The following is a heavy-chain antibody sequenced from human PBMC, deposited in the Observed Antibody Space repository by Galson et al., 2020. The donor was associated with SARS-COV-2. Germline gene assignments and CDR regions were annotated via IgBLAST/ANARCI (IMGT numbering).Heavy chain of an antibody. D-gene: IGHD2-2*01. Sequence: SETLSLTCAVYGGSFSGYYWSWIRQPPGKGLEWIGEINHSGSTNYNPSLKSRVTISVDTSKNQFSLKLSSVTAADTAVYYCARLHIVVVPAAMEEPNWFDPWGQGTLVTVSS. CDR2: INHSGST. J-gene: IGHJ5*02. V-gene: IGHV4-34*01. CDR3: ARLHIVVVPAAMEEPNWFDP. CDR1: GGSFSGYY.